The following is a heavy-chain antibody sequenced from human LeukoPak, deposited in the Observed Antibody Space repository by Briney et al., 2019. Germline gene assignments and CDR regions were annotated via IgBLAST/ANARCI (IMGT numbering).Heavy chain of an antibody. CDR1: GFTFSSYA. V-gene: IGHV3-23*01. D-gene: IGHD2-21*02. CDR2: ISGSGGST. Sequence: GGSLRLSCAASGFTFSSYAMSWVRQAPGRGLEWVSAISGSGGSTYYADSVKGRFTISRDNSKNTLYLQMNSLRAEDTAVYYCAKDRFVVVTAFDIWGQGTMVTVSS. CDR3: AKDRFVVVTAFDI. J-gene: IGHJ3*02.